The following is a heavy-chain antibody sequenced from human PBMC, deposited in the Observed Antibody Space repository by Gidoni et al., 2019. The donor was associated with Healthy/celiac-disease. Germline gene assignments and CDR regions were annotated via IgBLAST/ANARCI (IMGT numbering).Heavy chain of an antibody. D-gene: IGHD3-16*02. CDR3: AREDASDYVWGSYRLFDY. V-gene: IGHV3-48*01. CDR2: ISSSSSTI. Sequence: EVQLVESGGGLVQPGGSLSLSCAASGFTFSSYSMNWVRQAPGKGLEWVSYISSSSSTIYYADSVKGRFTISRDNAKNSLYLQMNSLRAEDTAVYYCAREDASDYVWGSYRLFDYWGQGTLVTVSS. J-gene: IGHJ4*02. CDR1: GFTFSSYS.